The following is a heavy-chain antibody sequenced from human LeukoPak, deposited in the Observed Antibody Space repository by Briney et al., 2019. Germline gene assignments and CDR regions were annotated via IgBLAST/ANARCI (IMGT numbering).Heavy chain of an antibody. CDR2: ISAYNGNT. CDR3: ARDSAYSSGWSYFDY. J-gene: IGHJ4*03. V-gene: IGHV1-18*01. D-gene: IGHD6-19*01. Sequence: ASVKVSCKASGYTFTSYGIGWVRQAPGQGLEWMGWISAYNGNTNYAQKLQGRVTMTTDTSTNTAYMELRSLRSDDTAVYYCARDSAYSSGWSYFDYWGQGTLVTVSS. CDR1: GYTFTSYG.